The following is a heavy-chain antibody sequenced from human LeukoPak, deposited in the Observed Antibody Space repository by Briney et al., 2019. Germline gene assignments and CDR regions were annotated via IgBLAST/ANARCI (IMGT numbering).Heavy chain of an antibody. CDR1: GFTFSNYG. CDR3: ARRWLQSYAFDI. J-gene: IGHJ3*02. CDR2: ISIGSNYI. V-gene: IGHV3-21*01. Sequence: GGSLRLSCAASGFTFSNYGMNWVRQAPGKGLEWVSSISIGSNYIYYGDSVKGRFTISRDNAKKSLYLQMNSLRPEDTAVYYCARRWLQSYAFDIWGQGTMVTVSS. D-gene: IGHD5-24*01.